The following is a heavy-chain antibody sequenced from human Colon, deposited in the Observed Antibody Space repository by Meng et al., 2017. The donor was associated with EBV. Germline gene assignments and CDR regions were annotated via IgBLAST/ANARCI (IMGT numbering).Heavy chain of an antibody. CDR2: IWYDGTNK. CDR1: GVTFSSFG. D-gene: IGHD5-12*01. Sequence: VQLVESGGCVVQPGRSLRLSCAASGVTFSSFGMHWVRQAPGKGLEWVALIWYDGTNKYYADSVKGRFTISRDNSKNTLYMQMNSLRAEDTGVYFCARCDGYSAPFDLWGRGTLVTVSS. V-gene: IGHV3-33*01. J-gene: IGHJ2*01. CDR3: ARCDGYSAPFDL.